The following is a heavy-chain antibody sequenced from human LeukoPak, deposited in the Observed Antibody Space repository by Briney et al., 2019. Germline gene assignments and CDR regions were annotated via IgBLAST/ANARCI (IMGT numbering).Heavy chain of an antibody. CDR1: GGTFSSYA. CDR2: IIPIFGTA. V-gene: IGHV1-69*05. J-gene: IGHJ4*02. Sequence: ASVKVSCKASGGTFSSYAISWVRQAPGQGLEWMGGIIPIFGTANYAQKFQGRVTITTDESTSTAYMELSSLRSEDTAVYYCARTNLDCKNGVCYDYWGQGTLVTVSS. CDR3: ARTNLDCKNGVCYDY. D-gene: IGHD2-8*01.